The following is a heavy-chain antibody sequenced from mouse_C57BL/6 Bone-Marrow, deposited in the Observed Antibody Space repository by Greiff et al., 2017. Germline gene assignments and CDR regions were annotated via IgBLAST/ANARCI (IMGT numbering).Heavy chain of an antibody. CDR3: TPLYYYGSSYDY. Sequence: VQLQQSGAELVRPGASVKLSCTASGFNIKDDYMHWVKQRPEQGLEWIGWIDPENGDTEYASKFQGKATITADPSSNTAYLTLSTLTAEDTAVYYCTPLYYYGSSYDYWGQGTTLTVSS. CDR1: GFNIKDDY. CDR2: IDPENGDT. V-gene: IGHV14-4*01. D-gene: IGHD1-1*01. J-gene: IGHJ2*01.